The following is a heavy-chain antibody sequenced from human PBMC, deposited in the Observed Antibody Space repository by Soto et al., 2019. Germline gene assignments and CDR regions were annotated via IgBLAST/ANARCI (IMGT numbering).Heavy chain of an antibody. CDR1: GYTFTSYY. V-gene: IGHV1-46*01. CDR3: ARGIGGAGYYYYGMDV. CDR2: INPSGGST. D-gene: IGHD3-16*02. Sequence: QVQLVQSGAEVKKPGASVKVSCKAYGYTFTSYYMHWVRQAPGQGLEWMGIINPSGGSTSYAQKFQGRVTMTRDTSTSTVYMELSSLRSEDTAVYYCARGIGGAGYYYYGMDVWGQGTTVTVSS. J-gene: IGHJ6*02.